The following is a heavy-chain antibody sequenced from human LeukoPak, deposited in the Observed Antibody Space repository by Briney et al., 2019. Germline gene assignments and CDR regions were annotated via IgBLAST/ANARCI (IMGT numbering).Heavy chain of an antibody. V-gene: IGHV3-30*04. CDR1: GFTVSSYA. CDR2: ISSDGSNK. Sequence: GGSLRLSCAASGFTVSSYAMSWVRQAPGKGLEWVALISSDGSNKYHGDSVKGRFTISRDNSKNTLYLQMNRMRAEDTAVYYCARELIVGATEGGAFDYWGQGTLVTVSS. D-gene: IGHD1-26*01. J-gene: IGHJ4*02. CDR3: ARELIVGATEGGAFDY.